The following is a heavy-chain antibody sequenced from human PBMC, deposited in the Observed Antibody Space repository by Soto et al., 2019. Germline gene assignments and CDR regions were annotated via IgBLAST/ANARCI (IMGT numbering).Heavy chain of an antibody. CDR1: GFIFSSYA. CDR2: ISGSGGST. D-gene: IGHD2-15*01. CDR3: AKSVDGSPANFDY. J-gene: IGHJ4*02. Sequence: GGSLRLSCAASGFIFSSYAMNWVRQAPGKGLEWVSGISGSGGSTYYADSVKGRFTISRDNSKNTLYLQMNSLRAEDTAVYYCAKSVDGSPANFDYWGQGTLVTVSS. V-gene: IGHV3-23*01.